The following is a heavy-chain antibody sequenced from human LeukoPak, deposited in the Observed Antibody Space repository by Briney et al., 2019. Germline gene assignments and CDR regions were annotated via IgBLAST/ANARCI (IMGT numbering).Heavy chain of an antibody. CDR3: ARGPLIAVAEEWSFPLLLYYGMDV. V-gene: IGHV1-8*02. CDR1: GYTFTSYG. Sequence: ASVKVSCKASGYTFTSYGISWVRQATGQGLEWMGWMNPNSGNTGYAQKFQGRVTMTRNTSISTAYMELSSLRSEDTAVYYCARGPLIAVAEEWSFPLLLYYGMDVWGQGTTVTVSS. D-gene: IGHD6-19*01. J-gene: IGHJ6*02. CDR2: MNPNSGNT.